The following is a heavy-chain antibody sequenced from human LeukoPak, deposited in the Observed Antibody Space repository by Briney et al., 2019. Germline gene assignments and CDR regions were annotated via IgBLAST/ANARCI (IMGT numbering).Heavy chain of an antibody. J-gene: IGHJ5*02. CDR2: VTHSGST. CDR3: ARGLWRGTAKFDP. V-gene: IGHV4-34*01. CDR1: ARSFGGYY. D-gene: IGHD5-18*01. Sequence: SQSLSLARALYARSFGGYYCSWIRQPPAERREWVGEVTHSGSTNYNPSLKSRVAISVDTSKNQFPLKLSSVTAADTAVYYCARGLWRGTAKFDPWGQGTLVTVSS.